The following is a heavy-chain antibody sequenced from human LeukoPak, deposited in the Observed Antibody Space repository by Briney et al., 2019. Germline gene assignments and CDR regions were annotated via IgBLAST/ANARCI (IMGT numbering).Heavy chain of an antibody. CDR2: INHSGST. CDR3: ARDYYDSNGYYYGMDV. D-gene: IGHD3-22*01. CDR1: GGSFSGYY. Sequence: PSETLSLTCAVYGGSFSGYYWSWIRQPPGKGLEWIGEINHSGSTNYNPSLKSRVTISVDTSKNQFSLKLSSVTAADTAVYYCARDYYDSNGYYYGMDVWGQGATVTVSS. J-gene: IGHJ6*02. V-gene: IGHV4-34*01.